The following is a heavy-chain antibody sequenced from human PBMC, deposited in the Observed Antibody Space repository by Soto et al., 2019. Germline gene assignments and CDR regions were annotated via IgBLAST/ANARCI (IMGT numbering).Heavy chain of an antibody. CDR1: GDTFTFYS. CDR3: ASSYGSGYRAFDY. Sequence: QVQLVQSGAEVKKPGSSVRVSCKASGDTFTFYSINWVRQAPGLGLEWMGRINPILSMSNYAQRFQCRVTMTADKSTSTAYMELSSLRSEDTDMYYCASSYGSGYRAFDYWGQGALVTVSS. D-gene: IGHD3-10*01. J-gene: IGHJ4*02. CDR2: INPILSMS. V-gene: IGHV1-69*02.